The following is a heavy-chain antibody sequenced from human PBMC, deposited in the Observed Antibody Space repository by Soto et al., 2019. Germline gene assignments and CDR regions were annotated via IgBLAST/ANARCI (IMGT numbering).Heavy chain of an antibody. Sequence: VQLVESGGGVVQPGRSLRLSCAASGFTFSDYAMHWVRQAPGKGLEWVAGVSHDGRNTHYADSVKGRFTISRDSSTHTVSLELTSLRAADTAVYYCAKGGRQWLVTSAFNYWGQGAVVTVSS. CDR3: AKGGRQWLVTSAFNY. J-gene: IGHJ4*02. CDR1: GFTFSDYA. D-gene: IGHD6-19*01. V-gene: IGHV3-30*18. CDR2: VSHDGRNT.